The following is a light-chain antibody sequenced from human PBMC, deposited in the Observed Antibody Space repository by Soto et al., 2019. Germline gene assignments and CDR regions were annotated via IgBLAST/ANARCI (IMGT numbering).Light chain of an antibody. CDR3: QQSYSTLFT. CDR2: AAS. Sequence: DIPMTQSPSSLSASVGDRVTITCRASQTIIRYLNWYQQKPGRAPNLLIYAASSLQSGVPSRFSRSGSGTEFTLTISSLQPEDFATYYCQQSYSTLFTFGPGTKVEIK. V-gene: IGKV1-39*01. J-gene: IGKJ3*01. CDR1: QTIIRY.